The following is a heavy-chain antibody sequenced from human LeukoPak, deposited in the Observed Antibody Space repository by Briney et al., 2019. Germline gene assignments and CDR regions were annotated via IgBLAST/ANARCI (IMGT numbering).Heavy chain of an antibody. CDR3: ARDLYCSSTSCPLGWWFDP. Sequence: GSVKVSCTASGYTFTSYGVSWVRQAPGQGLEWMGWISAYNGNTNYAQKLQGRVTMTTDTSTSTAYMELRSLRSDDTAVYYCARDLYCSSTSCPLGWWFDPWGQGTLVTVSS. V-gene: IGHV1-18*01. J-gene: IGHJ5*02. CDR1: GYTFTSYG. D-gene: IGHD2-2*01. CDR2: ISAYNGNT.